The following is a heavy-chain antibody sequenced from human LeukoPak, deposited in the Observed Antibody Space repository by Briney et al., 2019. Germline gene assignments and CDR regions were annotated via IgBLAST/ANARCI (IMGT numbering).Heavy chain of an antibody. Sequence: ASVKVSCKASGYSFTSYGISWVRQAPGQGFEWMGWISAYNGNTNYAQKVQGRVTMTTDTSTSTAYMELRSLRSDDTAVYYCARAPSGYCSGGSCYYFDYWGQGTLVTVSS. CDR1: GYSFTSYG. CDR2: ISAYNGNT. V-gene: IGHV1-18*01. CDR3: ARAPSGYCSGGSCYYFDY. J-gene: IGHJ4*02. D-gene: IGHD2-15*01.